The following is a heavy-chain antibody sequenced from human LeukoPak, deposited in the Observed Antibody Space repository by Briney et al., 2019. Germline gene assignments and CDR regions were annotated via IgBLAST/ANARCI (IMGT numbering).Heavy chain of an antibody. V-gene: IGHV3-48*01. CDR1: GFTFSSYS. CDR2: ISSSSSTI. CDR3: ATDRGWRTSGYYLYYFEY. Sequence: QSGGSLRLSCAASGFTFSSYSMNWVRQAPGKGLELVSYISSSSSTIYYADSVKGRFTISRDNAKNSLYLQMNSLRAEDTAVYYCATDRGWRTSGYYLYYFEYWGQGTLVTFSS. D-gene: IGHD3-3*01. J-gene: IGHJ4*02.